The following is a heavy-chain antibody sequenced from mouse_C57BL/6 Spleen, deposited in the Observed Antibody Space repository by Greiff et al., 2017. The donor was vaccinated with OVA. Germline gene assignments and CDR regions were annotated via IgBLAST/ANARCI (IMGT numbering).Heavy chain of an antibody. CDR3: ARHKNSNYAMDY. V-gene: IGHV1-19*01. Sequence: VQLQQSGPVLVKPGASVKMSCKASGYTFTDYYMNWVKQSHGKSLEWIGVINPYNGGTSYNQKFKGKATLTVDKSSSTAYMELNSLTSEDSAVYYCARHKNSNYAMDYWGQGTSVTVSS. CDR2: INPYNGGT. D-gene: IGHD2-5*01. J-gene: IGHJ4*01. CDR1: GYTFTDYY.